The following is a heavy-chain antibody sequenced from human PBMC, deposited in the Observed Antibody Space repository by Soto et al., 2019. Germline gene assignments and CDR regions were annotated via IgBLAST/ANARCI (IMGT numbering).Heavy chain of an antibody. V-gene: IGHV4-30-4*01. CDR3: ARGRYCLTGRCFPNWFDS. CDR1: GDSISNLDYF. Sequence: SETLSLTCSVSGDSISNLDYFWAWIRQPPGQALEYIGYIYKSATTYYNPSFESRVAISVDMSKSQFSLNVTSVTAADTAVYFCARGRYCLTGRCFPNWFDSWGQGALVTVSS. CDR2: IYKSATT. D-gene: IGHD7-27*01. J-gene: IGHJ5*01.